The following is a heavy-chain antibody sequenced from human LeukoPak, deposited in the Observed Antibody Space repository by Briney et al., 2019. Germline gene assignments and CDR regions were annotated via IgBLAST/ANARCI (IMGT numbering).Heavy chain of an antibody. J-gene: IGHJ6*04. CDR1: GYTFTSHY. V-gene: IGHV1-46*01. Sequence: ASVKVSCTASGYTFTSHYFYWVRQAPGQGLEWMGVINPSGSSRNYAQKFQGRISMTRDTSTSTVYMELSSLRSDDTAVYYCAREEDGSGRMDVWGKGTTVTVSA. D-gene: IGHD3-10*01. CDR3: AREEDGSGRMDV. CDR2: INPSGSSR.